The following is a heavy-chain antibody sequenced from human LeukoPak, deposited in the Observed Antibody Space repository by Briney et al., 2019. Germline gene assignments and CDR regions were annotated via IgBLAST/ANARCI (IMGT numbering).Heavy chain of an antibody. J-gene: IGHJ4*02. D-gene: IGHD2-15*01. CDR3: ALLAHFDY. Sequence: ASVKVSCKASGGTFSSYAISWVRQAPGQGLEWMGGIIPIFGTANYAQKFQGRVTIARNTSISTAYMELSSLRSEDTAVYYCALLAHFDYWGQGTLVTVSS. CDR1: GGTFSSYA. V-gene: IGHV1-69*05. CDR2: IIPIFGTA.